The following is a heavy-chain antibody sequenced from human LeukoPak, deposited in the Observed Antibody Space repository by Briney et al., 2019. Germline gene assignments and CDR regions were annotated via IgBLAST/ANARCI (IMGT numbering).Heavy chain of an antibody. CDR3: ARGPLGFWSGYSVGY. J-gene: IGHJ4*02. V-gene: IGHV3-30*03. CDR2: ISYDGSNK. Sequence: GGSLRLSCAASGFTFNNYDMHWVRQAPGKGLEWVAVISYDGSNKYYADSVKGRFTISRDNSKNTLFLQVNSLRAEDTAAYYCARGPLGFWSGYSVGYWGQGTLVTVSS. CDR1: GFTFNNYD. D-gene: IGHD3-3*01.